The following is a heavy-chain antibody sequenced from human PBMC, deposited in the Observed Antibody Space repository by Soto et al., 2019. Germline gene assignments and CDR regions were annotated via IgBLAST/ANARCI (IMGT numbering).Heavy chain of an antibody. D-gene: IGHD1-1*01. J-gene: IGHJ1*01. CDR2: INLDGSEK. CDR1: GFTFRSYW. V-gene: IGHV3-7*05. Sequence: EGQLVESGGGLVQPGGSLRLSCQVSGFTFRSYWMTWVRRAPGKGLEWVANINLDGSEKYYVDAVKGRFTISRDNAKNSLPLDLRDLRANATAVYYCARGAMAGNEVPGDWGQGTLVTVSS. CDR3: ARGAMAGNEVPGD.